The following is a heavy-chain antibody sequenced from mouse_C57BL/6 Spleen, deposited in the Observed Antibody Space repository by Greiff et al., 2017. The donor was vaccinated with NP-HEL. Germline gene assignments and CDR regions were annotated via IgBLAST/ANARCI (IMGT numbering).Heavy chain of an antibody. D-gene: IGHD1-1*01. Sequence: DVKLVESGPGLVKPSQSLSLTCSVTGYSITSGYYWNWIRQFPGNKLEWMGYISYDGSNNYNPSLKNRISITRDTSKNQFFLKLNSVTTEDTATYYCARDYYGSSPDWFDYWGQGTTLTVSS. CDR3: ARDYYGSSPDWFDY. V-gene: IGHV3-6*01. CDR2: ISYDGSN. J-gene: IGHJ2*01. CDR1: GYSITSGYY.